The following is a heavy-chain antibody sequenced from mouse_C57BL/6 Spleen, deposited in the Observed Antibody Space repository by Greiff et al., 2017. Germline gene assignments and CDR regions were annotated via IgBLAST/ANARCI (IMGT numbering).Heavy chain of an antibody. Sequence: VQLQESGPELVKPGASVKISCKASGYAFRSSWMHWVKPRPGKGLEWIGRIYPGDGDTNYNGKVKGKATLTAGKSSSTAYMLLSSLTTEDSAVYCCARGTVLADYYAMDYWGQGTSVTVSS. CDR1: GYAFRSSW. V-gene: IGHV1-82*01. CDR3: ARGTVLADYYAMDY. D-gene: IGHD1-1*01. CDR2: IYPGDGDT. J-gene: IGHJ4*01.